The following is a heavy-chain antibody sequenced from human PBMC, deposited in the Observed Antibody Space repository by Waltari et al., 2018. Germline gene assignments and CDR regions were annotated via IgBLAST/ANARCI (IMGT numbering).Heavy chain of an antibody. CDR3: ARDTRELLFY. CDR1: GYTFTSYA. J-gene: IGHJ4*02. Sequence: QVQLVQSGAEVKRPGASVKVSFKASGYTFTSYAMHWVRQAPGQRLEWMGWINAGNGNTKYSQKFQGRVTITSDTSASTAYMELSSLRSEDTAVYYCARDTRELLFYWGQGTLVTVSS. D-gene: IGHD1-26*01. V-gene: IGHV1-3*01. CDR2: INAGNGNT.